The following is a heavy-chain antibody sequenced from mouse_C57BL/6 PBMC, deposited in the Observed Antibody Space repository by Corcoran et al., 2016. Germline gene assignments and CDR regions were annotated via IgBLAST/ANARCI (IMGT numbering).Heavy chain of an antibody. CDR3: ARQLRYYFDY. CDR1: GYTFTTYG. D-gene: IGHD3-2*02. V-gene: IGHV9-3*01. J-gene: IGHJ2*01. CDR2: INTYSGVP. Sequence: QIQLVQSGPELKKPGETVKISCKASGYTFTTYGMSWVKQAPGKGLKWMGWINTYSGVPTYADDFKGRFAFSLETSASTAYLQINNLKNEDMATYFCARQLRYYFDYGGQGTTLTVSS.